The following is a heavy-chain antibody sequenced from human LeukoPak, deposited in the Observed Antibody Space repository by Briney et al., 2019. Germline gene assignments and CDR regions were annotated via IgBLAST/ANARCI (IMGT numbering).Heavy chain of an antibody. CDR2: IYHSGST. J-gene: IGHJ2*01. CDR3: ANRAVTSTWFFDL. V-gene: IGHV4-38-2*01. D-gene: IGHD4-17*01. CDR1: GYSISSGYY. Sequence: SETLSLTCAVSGYSISSGYYWGWIRQPPGKGLEWIGSIYHSGSTYYNPSLKSRVTISADTSKNQFSLKLSSVTAADTAMYYCANRAVTSTWFFDLWGRGTLVTVSS.